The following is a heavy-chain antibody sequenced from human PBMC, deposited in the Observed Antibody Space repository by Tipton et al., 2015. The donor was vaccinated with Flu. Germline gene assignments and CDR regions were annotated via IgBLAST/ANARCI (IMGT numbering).Heavy chain of an antibody. Sequence: QLVQSGGGLVQPGRSLRLSCAASGFTFDDYAMHWVRQAPGKGLEWVSGISWNSGSIGYADSVKGRFTISRDNAKNSLYLQMNRLRAEDTALYYCAKGAGYYDSSGPGDYWGQGTLVTVSS. CDR1: GFTFDDYA. CDR2: ISWNSGSI. V-gene: IGHV3-9*01. CDR3: AKGAGYYDSSGPGDY. J-gene: IGHJ4*02. D-gene: IGHD3-22*01.